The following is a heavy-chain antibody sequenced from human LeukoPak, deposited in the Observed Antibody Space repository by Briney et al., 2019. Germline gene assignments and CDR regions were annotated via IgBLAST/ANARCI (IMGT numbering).Heavy chain of an antibody. CDR3: ARLGGSSDY. Sequence: SETLSLTCTVSGGSISSSSYYWGWIRQPPGKGLEWIGSIYYSGSTYHNPSLKSRVTISVDTSKNQFSLKLSSVTAADTAVYYCARLGGSSDYWGQGTLVTVSS. CDR2: IYYSGST. D-gene: IGHD3-10*01. V-gene: IGHV4-39*01. J-gene: IGHJ4*02. CDR1: GGSISSSSYY.